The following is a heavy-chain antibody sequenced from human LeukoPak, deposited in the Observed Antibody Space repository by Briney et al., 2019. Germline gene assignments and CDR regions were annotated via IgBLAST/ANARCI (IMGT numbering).Heavy chain of an antibody. D-gene: IGHD3-3*01. CDR2: ISYDGSNK. V-gene: IGHV3-30*18. J-gene: IGHJ4*02. Sequence: GGSLRLSCAASGXTFSSYGMHWVRQAPGKGLEWVAVISYDGSNKYYADFVKGRFTTSRANSKTKLYLQMNSLRAEATAEYYCAKGALEWLLGIDYWGQGTLVTVSS. CDR3: AKGALEWLLGIDY. CDR1: GXTFSSYG.